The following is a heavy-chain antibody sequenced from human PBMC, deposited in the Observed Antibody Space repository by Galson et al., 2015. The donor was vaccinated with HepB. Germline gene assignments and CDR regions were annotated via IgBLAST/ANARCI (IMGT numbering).Heavy chain of an antibody. J-gene: IGHJ2*01. D-gene: IGHD3-22*01. CDR2: IDPSDSYT. CDR3: ARRSRDSSGLEWYFDL. CDR1: GYSFTSYW. Sequence: QSGAEVKKPGESLRISCKGSGYSFTSYWISWVRQMPGKGLEWMGRIDPSDSYTNYSPSFQGHVTISADKSISSAYLQWSSLKASDTAMYYCARRSRDSSGLEWYFDLWGRGTLVTVSS. V-gene: IGHV5-10-1*01.